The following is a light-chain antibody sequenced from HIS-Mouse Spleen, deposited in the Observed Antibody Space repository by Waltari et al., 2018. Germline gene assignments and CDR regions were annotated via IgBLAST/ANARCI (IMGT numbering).Light chain of an antibody. CDR2: DVS. V-gene: IGLV2-14*03. J-gene: IGLJ3*02. CDR1: SSDVGGYNY. CDR3: CSYAGSSTWV. Sequence: QSALTQSASVSGSPGQSITISCTGTSSDVGGYNYVSWYQQHPGKAPKLMSYDVSNRSSGVSNRFSGAKCGNTASLTIYGLQAEEEADYYCCSYAGSSTWVFGGGTKLTVL.